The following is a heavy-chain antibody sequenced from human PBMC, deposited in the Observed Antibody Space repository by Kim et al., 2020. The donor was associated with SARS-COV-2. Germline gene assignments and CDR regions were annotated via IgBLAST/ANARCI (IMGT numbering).Heavy chain of an antibody. CDR3: ARGRGIAAPIDY. V-gene: IGHV1-2*02. D-gene: IGHD6-6*01. Sequence: TNNAPKFQGRVTMTRDTSISTAYMELSRLRSDDTAVYYCARGRGIAAPIDYWGQGTLVTVSS. CDR2: T. J-gene: IGHJ4*02.